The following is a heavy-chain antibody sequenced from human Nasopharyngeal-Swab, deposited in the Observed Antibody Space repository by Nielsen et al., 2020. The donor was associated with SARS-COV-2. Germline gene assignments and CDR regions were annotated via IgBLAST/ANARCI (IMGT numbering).Heavy chain of an antibody. CDR2: INHSGTT. Sequence: GSLRLSCAVYGGSFSGYYWSWIRQPPGKGLEWIGEINHSGTTSYNPSLKSQVTISSDTSKNQFSLKLSSVTAADTAVYYCARGHRSISMIIVVIATAHFYFDSWGRGTLVTVTS. D-gene: IGHD3-22*01. CDR1: GGSFSGYY. J-gene: IGHJ4*02. CDR3: ARGHRSISMIIVVIATAHFYFDS. V-gene: IGHV4-34*01.